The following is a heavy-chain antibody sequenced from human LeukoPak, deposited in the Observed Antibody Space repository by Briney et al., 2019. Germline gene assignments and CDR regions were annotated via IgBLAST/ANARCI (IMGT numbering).Heavy chain of an antibody. CDR1: GGSISSNIYY. Sequence: PPETLSLTCTVSGGSISSNIYYWGWIRQPPGKGLEWIGDIYYSGSTYYNPSLKSRVTISVDTSKNQFSLKLSSVTTADTAVYYCARRGGYDFSYDYWGQGILVTVSS. D-gene: IGHD5-12*01. CDR2: IYYSGST. V-gene: IGHV4-39*01. J-gene: IGHJ4*02. CDR3: ARRGGYDFSYDY.